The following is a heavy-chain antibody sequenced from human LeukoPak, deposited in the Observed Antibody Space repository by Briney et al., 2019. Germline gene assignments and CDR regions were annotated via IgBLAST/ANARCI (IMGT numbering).Heavy chain of an antibody. CDR1: GGSFSGYY. Sequence: PSETLSLTCAVYGGSFSGYYWSWIRQPPGKGLEWIGEINHSGSTNYNPSLKSRVTISVDTSKNQFSLKLSSVTAADTAVYYCARGSMVYYFDYWGQGTLVTVSS. CDR2: INHSGST. V-gene: IGHV4-34*01. J-gene: IGHJ4*02. CDR3: ARGSMVYYFDY. D-gene: IGHD2-8*01.